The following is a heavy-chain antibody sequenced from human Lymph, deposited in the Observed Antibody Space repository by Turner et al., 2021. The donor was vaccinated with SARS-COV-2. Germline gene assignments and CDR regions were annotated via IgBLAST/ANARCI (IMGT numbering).Heavy chain of an antibody. V-gene: IGHV3-53*02. CDR3: ARDLGTYGMDV. Sequence: EVQLVETGGGLIQPGGSLRLSGSASGIIVSWHYMNWVRQAPGKGLEWVSVIYSGGTTYYADSVKGRFTISRDNSKNTLYLQMNSLRVEDTAVYYGARDLGTYGMDVWGQGTTVTVSS. J-gene: IGHJ6*02. CDR2: IYSGGTT. D-gene: IGHD6-13*01. CDR1: GIIVSWHY.